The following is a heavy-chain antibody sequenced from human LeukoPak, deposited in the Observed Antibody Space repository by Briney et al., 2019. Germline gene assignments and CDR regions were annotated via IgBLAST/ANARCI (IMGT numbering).Heavy chain of an antibody. J-gene: IGHJ6*02. CDR1: GGSISSYY. CDR2: INHSGST. V-gene: IGHV4-34*01. CDR3: ARNPLLLWFGEERYGMDV. D-gene: IGHD3-10*01. Sequence: SETLSLTCTVSGGSISSYYWSWIRQPPGKGLEWIGEINHSGSTNYNPSLKSRVTISVDTSKNQFSLKLSSVTAADTAVYYCARNPLLLWFGEERYGMDVWGQGTTVTVSS.